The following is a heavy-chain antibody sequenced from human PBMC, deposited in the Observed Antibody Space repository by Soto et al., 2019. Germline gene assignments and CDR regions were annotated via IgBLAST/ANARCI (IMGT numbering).Heavy chain of an antibody. CDR2: IIPIFGTA. V-gene: IGHV1-69*13. D-gene: IGHD6-13*01. CDR1: GGTFSSYA. CDR3: ARGGIAAAGTWENWFDP. J-gene: IGHJ5*02. Sequence: SVKVSCKASGGTFSSYAISWVRQAPGQGLEWMGGIIPIFGTANYAQKFQGRVTITADESTSTAYMELSSLRSEDTAVYYCARGGIAAAGTWENWFDPWGQGTLVTVSS.